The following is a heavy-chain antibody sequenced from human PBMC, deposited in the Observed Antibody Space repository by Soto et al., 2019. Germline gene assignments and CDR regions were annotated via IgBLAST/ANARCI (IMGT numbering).Heavy chain of an antibody. D-gene: IGHD6-13*01. J-gene: IGHJ4*02. CDR2: IKQDGSEK. V-gene: IGHV3-7*01. Sequence: EVQLVESGGGLVQPGGSLRLSCAASGFTFSSYWMSWVRQAPGKGLEWVANIKQDGSEKYYVDSVKGRFTISRDNAKNSLYLQMNSLRAEDTAVYYCARDWGSSWQDHYFYYWGQGTLVTVSS. CDR3: ARDWGSSWQDHYFYY. CDR1: GFTFSSYW.